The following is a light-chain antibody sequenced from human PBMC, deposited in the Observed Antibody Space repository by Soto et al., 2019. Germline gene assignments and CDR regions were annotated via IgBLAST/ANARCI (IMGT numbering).Light chain of an antibody. V-gene: IGLV2-14*03. CDR2: DVT. J-gene: IGLJ3*02. CDR1: SSDVGAYNY. CDR3: SLYTTSSTLV. Sequence: QSALTQPASVSGSPGQSITISCTGTSSDVGAYNYVSWYQQLPDKAPKLMIYDVTYRPSGVSNRFSGSKSGNTASLTISGLQAEDEADYFCSLYTTSSTLVFGGGTKLTVL.